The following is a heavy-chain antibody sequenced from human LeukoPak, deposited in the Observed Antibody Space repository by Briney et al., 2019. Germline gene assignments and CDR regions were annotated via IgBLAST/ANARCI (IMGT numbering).Heavy chain of an antibody. CDR3: AKSAAYCGGDCYSPGFDY. J-gene: IGHJ4*02. D-gene: IGHD2-21*02. Sequence: PGGSLRLSCAASGFTFSSYAMSWVRQAPGKGLEWVSAISGSGGSTYYADSVKGRFTISRDNSKNTLYLQMNSLRAEDTAVYYCAKSAAYCGGDCYSPGFDYWGQGTLVTVSS. V-gene: IGHV3-23*01. CDR1: GFTFSSYA. CDR2: ISGSGGST.